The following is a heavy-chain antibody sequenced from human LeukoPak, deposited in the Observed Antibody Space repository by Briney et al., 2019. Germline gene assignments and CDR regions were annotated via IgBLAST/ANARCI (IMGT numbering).Heavy chain of an antibody. V-gene: IGHV4-59*01. CDR2: IYYSGST. J-gene: IGHJ5*02. CDR3: ARQYTSSWAYWFDP. CDR1: GGSISSYY. Sequence: SETLCLSCTVSGGSISSYYWSWIRQPPGKGLEWIGDIYYSGSTNYNPSLKSRVTISVDTSKNQFSLKLSSVTAADTAVYYCARQYTSSWAYWFDPWGQGTLVTVSS. D-gene: IGHD6-13*01.